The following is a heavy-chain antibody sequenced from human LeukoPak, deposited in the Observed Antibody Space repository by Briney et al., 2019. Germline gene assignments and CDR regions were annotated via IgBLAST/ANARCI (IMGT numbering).Heavy chain of an antibody. CDR1: GGSFSGYY. Sequence: PSETLSLTCAVYGGSFSGYYWSWIRQPPGKGLEWIGEINHSGSTNYNPSLKSRVTISVDTSKSQFSLKLSSVTAADTAVYYCAREGWYSSSFDYWGQGTLVTVSS. V-gene: IGHV4-34*01. CDR2: INHSGST. D-gene: IGHD6-13*01. J-gene: IGHJ4*02. CDR3: AREGWYSSSFDY.